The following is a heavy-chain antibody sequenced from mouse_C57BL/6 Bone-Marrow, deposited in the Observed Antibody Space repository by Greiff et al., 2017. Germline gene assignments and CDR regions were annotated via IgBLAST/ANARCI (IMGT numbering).Heavy chain of an antibody. J-gene: IGHJ4*01. D-gene: IGHD1-2*01. CDR1: GYTFTDYY. Sequence: QVQLQQSGAELVRPGASVKLSCKASGYTFTDYYINWVKQRPGQGLEWIARIYPGSGNTYYNEKFKGKATLTAETSSSTAYMQLSSLTSEDSAVYFCARGGPSFTTAYAMDYWGQGTSVTVSS. V-gene: IGHV1-76*01. CDR2: IYPGSGNT. CDR3: ARGGPSFTTAYAMDY.